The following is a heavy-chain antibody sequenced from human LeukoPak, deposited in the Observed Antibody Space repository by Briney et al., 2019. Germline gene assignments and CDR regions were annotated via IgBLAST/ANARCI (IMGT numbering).Heavy chain of an antibody. CDR3: ARDYASSPDY. CDR2: INGDGSTT. CDR1: GFTFSTYW. V-gene: IGHV3-74*03. J-gene: IGHJ4*02. D-gene: IGHD3-10*01. Sequence: GGSLRLSCTASGFTFSTYWINWVRQSPGKGLVWVALINGDGSTTTHADSVKGRFTISRDNAKNTAYLQMNSLRDEDTAVYFCARDYASSPDYWGQGTLVTVSA.